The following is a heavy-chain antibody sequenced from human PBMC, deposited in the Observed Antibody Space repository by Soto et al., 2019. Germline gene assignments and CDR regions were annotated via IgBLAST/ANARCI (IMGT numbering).Heavy chain of an antibody. CDR3: AQEEAASFDY. CDR1: GFTFINYA. V-gene: IGHV3-23*01. J-gene: IGHJ4*02. Sequence: GSLLLPCPASGFTFINYAMSWVRQAPGKGLEWVSGISVSGDNTYYADSVKGRFTISRDNSKNTLYLQMNSLRAEDTAVYYCAQEEAASFDYWGQGTLVTVSS. D-gene: IGHD2-15*01. CDR2: ISVSGDNT.